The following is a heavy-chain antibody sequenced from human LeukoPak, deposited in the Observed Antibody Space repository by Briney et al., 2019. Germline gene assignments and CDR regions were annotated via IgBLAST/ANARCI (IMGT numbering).Heavy chain of an antibody. Sequence: GGSLRLSCAASGFTFSNYGMHWVRQAPGKGLEWVAFIRYDGSTKYYADSVKGRFTISRDSSKNTLFSQMDSLRAEDTAVYYCAKVACSITSCYFTDYWGQGTMVTVSS. V-gene: IGHV3-30*02. J-gene: IGHJ4*02. D-gene: IGHD2-2*01. CDR2: IRYDGSTK. CDR1: GFTFSNYG. CDR3: AKVACSITSCYFTDY.